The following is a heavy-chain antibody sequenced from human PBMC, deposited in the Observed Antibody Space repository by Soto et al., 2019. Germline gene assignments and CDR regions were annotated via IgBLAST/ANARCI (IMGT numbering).Heavy chain of an antibody. V-gene: IGHV4-34*01. J-gene: IGHJ4*02. CDR2: INPSGST. Sequence: QVQLRQWGAGLLKPSESLSLPCAVYGGSFSSYYWTWIRQPPGKGLEWIGEINPSGSTNYNPSLKSRVTISVDTSRNQFALRLTSVTAADTALYYCARGDSRYSGLWGRGILVTVSS. CDR1: GGSFSSYY. D-gene: IGHD6-19*01. CDR3: ARGDSRYSGL.